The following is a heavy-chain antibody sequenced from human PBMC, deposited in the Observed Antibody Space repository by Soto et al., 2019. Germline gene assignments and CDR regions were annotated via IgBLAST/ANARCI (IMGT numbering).Heavy chain of an antibody. CDR2: ISLYNEKT. V-gene: IGHV1-18*01. D-gene: IGHD6-25*01. CDR3: AIVGGVRGYPYVNAFDF. J-gene: IGHJ4*01. CDR1: GYTFTDVA. Sequence: ASVKVSCKASGYTFTDVAINWVRQAPGQGLEWMGGISLYNEKTNYAHNFQGRVTMTPDTSTSSAYMELTNLSSDDAAIDYCAIVGGVRGYPYVNAFDFWG.